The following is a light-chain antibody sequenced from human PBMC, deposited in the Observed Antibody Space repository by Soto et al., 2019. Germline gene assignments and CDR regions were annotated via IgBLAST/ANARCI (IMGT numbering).Light chain of an antibody. J-gene: IGLJ1*01. V-gene: IGLV2-14*03. CDR2: DVS. CDR3: SSYTTSNTRQIV. CDR1: SSDVGGYNY. Sequence: QCVLTQPASVSGSPGRSIPISCTGTSSDVGGYNYVSWYQHHPGKAPKLIIYDVSNRPSGVSIRFSGSKSDNTASLTISGLQPEDEADYHCSSYTTSNTRQIVFGTGTKVTVL.